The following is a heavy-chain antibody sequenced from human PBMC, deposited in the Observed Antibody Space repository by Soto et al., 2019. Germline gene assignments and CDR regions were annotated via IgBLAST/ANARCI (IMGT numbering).Heavy chain of an antibody. CDR3: ASNPLSSGYYLRPFDY. V-gene: IGHV1-69*13. CDR1: GGTFSSYA. CDR2: IIPIFGTA. Sequence: SVKVSCKASGGTFSSYAISWVRQAPGQGLEWMGGIIPIFGTANYAQKFQGRVTITADESTSTAYMELSSLRSEDTAVYYCASNPLSSGYYLRPFDYWGQGTLVTVSS. D-gene: IGHD3-22*01. J-gene: IGHJ4*02.